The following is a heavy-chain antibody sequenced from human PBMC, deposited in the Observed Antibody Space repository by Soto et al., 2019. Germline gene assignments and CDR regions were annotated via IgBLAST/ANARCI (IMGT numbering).Heavy chain of an antibody. CDR1: GGSISSGGYY. CDR2: IYYSGST. J-gene: IGHJ5*02. V-gene: IGHV4-31*03. Sequence: SETLSLTCTVSGGSISSGGYYWSWIRQHPGKGLEWIGYIYYSGSTYYNPSLKSRITISVDTSKNQISLKLSSVTAADTAVYYCARVKAAAGNWFDPWGQGTLVTVSS. CDR3: ARVKAAAGNWFDP. D-gene: IGHD6-13*01.